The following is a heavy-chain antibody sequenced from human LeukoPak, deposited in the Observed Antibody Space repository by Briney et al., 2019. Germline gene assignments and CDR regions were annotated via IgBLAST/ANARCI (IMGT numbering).Heavy chain of an antibody. CDR1: GFTFSSYG. CDR2: IRYDGSNK. V-gene: IGHV3-30*02. D-gene: IGHD5-18*01. Sequence: PGGSLRLSCAASGFTFSSYGMHWVRQAPGKGLEWVAFIRYDGSNKYYADSVKGRFTISRDNSKNTLYLQMNSLRREDTAIYYCATYRQVMLPFESWGQGTLVTVSS. J-gene: IGHJ4*02. CDR3: ATYRQVMLPFES.